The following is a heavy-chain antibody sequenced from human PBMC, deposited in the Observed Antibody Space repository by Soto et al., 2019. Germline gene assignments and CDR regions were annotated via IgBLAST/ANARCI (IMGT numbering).Heavy chain of an antibody. CDR3: ARGDIVATINADY. CDR1: GFTFSSYG. CDR2: IWYDGSNK. D-gene: IGHD5-12*01. J-gene: IGHJ4*02. Sequence: QVQLVESGGGVVQPGRSLRLSCAASGFTFSSYGMHWVRQAPGKGLEWVAVIWYDGSNKYYADPVKGRFTISRDNSKNTLYLQMNSLRAEDTAVYYCARGDIVATINADYWGQGTLVTVSS. V-gene: IGHV3-33*01.